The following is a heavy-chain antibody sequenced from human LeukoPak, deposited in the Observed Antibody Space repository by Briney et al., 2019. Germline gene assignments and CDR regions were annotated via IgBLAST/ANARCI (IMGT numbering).Heavy chain of an antibody. CDR3: ARLDCISNTCYNY. CDR1: GDSITSDY. D-gene: IGHD3-10*01. Sequence: SETLSLTCNASGDSITSDYWSWIRQSPGKGLEWIGYINYGGNSDYNPSLNSRVTISVNRSKKQVSLKMRSMTAADTAVYYCARLDCISNTCYNYWAPGALVTVSS. CDR2: INYGGNS. J-gene: IGHJ4*02. V-gene: IGHV4-59*08.